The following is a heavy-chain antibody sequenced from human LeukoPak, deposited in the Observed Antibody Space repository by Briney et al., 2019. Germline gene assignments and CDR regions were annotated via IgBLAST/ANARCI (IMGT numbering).Heavy chain of an antibody. V-gene: IGHV4-59*01. CDR2: IYYSGST. CDR3: ARLTANWGSRYYYYGMDV. D-gene: IGHD7-27*01. CDR1: GGSISSYY. Sequence: SETLSLTCTVSGGSISSYYWSWIRQPPGKGLEWIGYIYYSGSTNYNPSLKSRVTISVDTSKNQFSLKLSSVTAADTAVCYCARLTANWGSRYYYYGMDVWGKGTTVTVSS. J-gene: IGHJ6*04.